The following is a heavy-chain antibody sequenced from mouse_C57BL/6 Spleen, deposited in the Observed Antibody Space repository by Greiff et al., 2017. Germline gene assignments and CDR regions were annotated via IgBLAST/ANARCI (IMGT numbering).Heavy chain of an antibody. Sequence: QVQLKESGPELVKPGASVKLSCKASGYTFTSYDINWVKQRPGQGLEWIGWIYPRGGSTKYNEKFKGKGTLTVDTSSITAYMELLSLTSEDSAVYFCAREAYYCGSSYAYFDYWGQGTTLTVSS. V-gene: IGHV1-85*01. D-gene: IGHD1-1*01. CDR1: GYTFTSYD. CDR2: IYPRGGST. J-gene: IGHJ2*01. CDR3: AREAYYCGSSYAYFDY.